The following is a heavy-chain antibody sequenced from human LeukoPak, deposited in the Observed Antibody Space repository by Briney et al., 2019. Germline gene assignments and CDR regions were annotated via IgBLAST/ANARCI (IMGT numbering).Heavy chain of an antibody. D-gene: IGHD3-9*01. V-gene: IGHV3-53*01. Sequence: PGGSLRLSCAASGFTVSSNYMSWVRQAPGKGLEWVSVIYSGGSTNYADSVKGLFTISRDNSKNTLYPQMNSLRAEDTAVYYCARGILTGSWYFDYWGQGTLVTVSS. CDR3: ARGILTGSWYFDY. J-gene: IGHJ4*02. CDR1: GFTVSSNY. CDR2: IYSGGST.